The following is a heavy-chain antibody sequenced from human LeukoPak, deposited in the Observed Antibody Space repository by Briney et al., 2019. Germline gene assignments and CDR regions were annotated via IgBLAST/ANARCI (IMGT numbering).Heavy chain of an antibody. Sequence: PSETLSLTCTVSGGSISSGSYYWSWIRQPAGKGLEWIGRIYTSGSTNYNPSLKSRVTISVDTSKNQFSLKLSPVTAADTAVYYCAREGGTTVTTLDYYYYYGMDVWGQGTTATVSS. J-gene: IGHJ6*02. CDR2: IYTSGST. V-gene: IGHV4-61*02. D-gene: IGHD4-17*01. CDR1: GGSISSGSYY. CDR3: AREGGTTVTTLDYYYYYGMDV.